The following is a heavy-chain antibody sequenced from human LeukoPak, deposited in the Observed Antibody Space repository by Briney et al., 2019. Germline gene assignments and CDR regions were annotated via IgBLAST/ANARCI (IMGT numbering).Heavy chain of an antibody. CDR3: ARAHFTVVTESAFHI. CDR2: ISSSSSYI. V-gene: IGHV3-21*01. Sequence: PGGSLRLSCAASGFTFSSYSMNWVRQAPGKGLEWVSSISSSSSYIYYADSVKGRFTISRDNAKNSLYLQMNSLRAEDTAVYYCARAHFTVVTESAFHIWGQGTMVTVSS. CDR1: GFTFSSYS. J-gene: IGHJ3*02. D-gene: IGHD4-23*01.